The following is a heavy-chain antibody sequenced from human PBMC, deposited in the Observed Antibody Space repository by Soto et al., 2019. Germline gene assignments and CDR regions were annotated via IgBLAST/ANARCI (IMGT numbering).Heavy chain of an antibody. CDR2: IFDSGTT. V-gene: IGHV4-30-4*01. J-gene: IGHJ5*02. CDR3: ARDFFDSSDYTTNWFDP. Sequence: TLSLTCPVSGGSITSDYSCWSWIRQPPGEGLEWIGHIFDSGTTYTNPSLKSRVTISVDTSKNQFSLKLTSVTAADAALYYCARDFFDSSDYTTNWFDPWGQGTLVTVSS. D-gene: IGHD3-22*01. CDR1: GGSITSDYSC.